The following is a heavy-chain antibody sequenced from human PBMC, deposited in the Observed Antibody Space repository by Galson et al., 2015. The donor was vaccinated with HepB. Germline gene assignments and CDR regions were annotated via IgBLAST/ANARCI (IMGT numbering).Heavy chain of an antibody. D-gene: IGHD2-2*01. CDR2: ITGGGVST. CDR3: ARHSSIYTWYFDL. CDR1: GFTFTDYA. V-gene: IGHV3-23*01. J-gene: IGHJ2*01. Sequence: SLRLSCAASGFTFTDYAMSWVRQAPGERPEWVSAITGGGVSTYYRDSVKGRFIISRDNSKNTLDLQMNSLRAEDTAVYFCARHSSIYTWYFDLCGRGTRVTVSS.